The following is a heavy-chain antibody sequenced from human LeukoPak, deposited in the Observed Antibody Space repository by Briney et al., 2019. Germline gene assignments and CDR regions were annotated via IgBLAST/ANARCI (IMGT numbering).Heavy chain of an antibody. CDR3: ARDRDSDSSSSYFDY. V-gene: IGHV4-39*02. J-gene: IGHJ4*02. CDR1: GGSISSSSYY. D-gene: IGHD6-6*01. CDR2: IYYSGST. Sequence: SETLSLTCTVSGGSISSSSYYWGWIRQPPEKGLEWIGSIYYSGSTYYNPSLKSRVTISVDTSKNQFSLKLTSVSVTAADTAEYYCARDRDSDSSSSYFDYWGQGTLVTVSS.